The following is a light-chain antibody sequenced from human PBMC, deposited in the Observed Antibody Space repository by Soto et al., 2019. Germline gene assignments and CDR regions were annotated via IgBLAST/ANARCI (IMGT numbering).Light chain of an antibody. CDR1: QSVYRNF. CDR2: GAS. Sequence: EIVLTQSPDTLSLSPGDTATLSCRASQSVYRNFLAWYQQKPGQAPRLLIYGASSRATGIPDRFSGSGAGTDFTLIISRLEPEDFAVYYCQQYGSSPSTFGPGTKVNIK. CDR3: QQYGSSPST. V-gene: IGKV3-20*01. J-gene: IGKJ3*01.